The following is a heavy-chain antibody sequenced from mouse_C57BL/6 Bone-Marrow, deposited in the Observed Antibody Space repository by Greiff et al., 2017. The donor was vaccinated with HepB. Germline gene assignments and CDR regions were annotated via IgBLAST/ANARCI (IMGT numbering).Heavy chain of an antibody. V-gene: IGHV10-1*01. J-gene: IGHJ4*01. D-gene: IGHD2-1*01. CDR1: GFSFNTYA. CDR2: IRSKSNNYAT. Sequence: EVKLQESGGGLVQPKGSLKLSCAASGFSFNTYAMNWVRQAPGKGLEWVARIRSKSNNYATYYADSVKDRFTISRDDSESMLYLQMNNLKTEDTAMYYCVRRGNSGMDYWGQGTSVTVSS. CDR3: VRRGNSGMDY.